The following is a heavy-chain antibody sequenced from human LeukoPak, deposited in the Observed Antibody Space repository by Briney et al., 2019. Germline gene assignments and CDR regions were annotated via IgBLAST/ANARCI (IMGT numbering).Heavy chain of an antibody. CDR1: GYTFTSYD. Sequence: ASVKVSCKASGYTFTSYDINWVRQATGQGLEWMGWMNPNSGNTGYAQKLQGRVTMTRDMSTSTVYMELSSLRSEDTAVYYCARGVETYYYENYYFDYWGQGTLVTVSS. CDR3: ARGVETYYYENYYFDY. D-gene: IGHD3-22*01. V-gene: IGHV1-8*02. CDR2: MNPNSGNT. J-gene: IGHJ4*02.